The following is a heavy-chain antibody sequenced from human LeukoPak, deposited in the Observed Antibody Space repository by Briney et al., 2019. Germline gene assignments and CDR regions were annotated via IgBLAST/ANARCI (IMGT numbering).Heavy chain of an antibody. CDR1: GYTFTGYY. V-gene: IGHV1-2*02. CDR2: INPNSGGT. Sequence: ASVKVSCKASGYTFTGYYMHWVRQAPGQGLEWMGWINPNSGGTNYAQKFQGRVTMTRDTSISTAYMELSRLRSDDTAVYYCARVGWGENYDAFDIWGQGTMVTVSS. CDR3: ARVGWGENYDAFDI. D-gene: IGHD3-16*01. J-gene: IGHJ3*02.